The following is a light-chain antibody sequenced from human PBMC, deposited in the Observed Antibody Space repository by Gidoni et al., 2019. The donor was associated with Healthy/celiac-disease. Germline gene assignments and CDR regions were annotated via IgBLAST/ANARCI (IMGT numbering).Light chain of an antibody. J-gene: IGKJ2*01. CDR1: QRVSSY. Sequence: IVLTQSPATLSLSPGESATLSCRASQRVSSYLAWYQQKPGQAPRLLIYDASNRATGIPARFSGSGSGTDFTLTISSLEPEDFAVYYCQQRSNWYTFGQGTKLEIK. CDR2: DAS. V-gene: IGKV3-11*01. CDR3: QQRSNWYT.